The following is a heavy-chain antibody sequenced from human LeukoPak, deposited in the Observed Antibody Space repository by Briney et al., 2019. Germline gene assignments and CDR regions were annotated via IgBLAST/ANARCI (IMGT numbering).Heavy chain of an antibody. CDR2: IYYSGST. Sequence: SETLSLTCSVSGDSISSSSYYWGWIRQPTGKGLEWIGSIYYSGSTYYNPSPKSRVTISGDTSKNQFSLKLSSVTAADTAVYYCARQWRPSPFDYWGQGTLVTVSS. CDR3: ARQWRPSPFDY. CDR1: GDSISSSSYY. J-gene: IGHJ4*02. D-gene: IGHD2-2*01. V-gene: IGHV4-39*01.